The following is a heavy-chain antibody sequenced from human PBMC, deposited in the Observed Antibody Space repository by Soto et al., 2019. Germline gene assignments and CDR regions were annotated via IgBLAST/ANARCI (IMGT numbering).Heavy chain of an antibody. CDR2: ITEDGSGT. CDR3: VRGTNGWRGMDY. J-gene: IGHJ4*02. V-gene: IGHV3-74*01. D-gene: IGHD2-8*01. Sequence: PGGSLRLSCATSGFTFSSYPRHWVRQAPGKGPVWVSRITEDGSGTTYADSVKGRFTVTRDNAKNTMYLQMSGLGAEDTAVYHCVRGTNGWRGMDYWGQGTLVTVSS. CDR1: GFTFSSYP.